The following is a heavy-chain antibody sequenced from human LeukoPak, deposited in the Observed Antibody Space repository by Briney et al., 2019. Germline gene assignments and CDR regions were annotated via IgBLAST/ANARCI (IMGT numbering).Heavy chain of an antibody. CDR1: GFTFSDYY. V-gene: IGHV3-11*01. CDR2: ISSSGSTI. J-gene: IGHJ4*02. D-gene: IGHD2-2*01. Sequence: GGSLRLSCAASGFTFSDYYMSWIRQAPGKGLEWVSYISSSGSTIYYADSVKGRFTISRDNAKNSLYLQMNSLRAEDTAIYYCTAGLGRTNDDSWGQGTLVTVSS. CDR3: TAGLGRTNDDS.